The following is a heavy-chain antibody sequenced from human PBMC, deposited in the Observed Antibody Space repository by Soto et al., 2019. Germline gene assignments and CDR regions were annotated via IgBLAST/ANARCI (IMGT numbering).Heavy chain of an antibody. Sequence: GGSLRLSCATSGFSFNDYAMYWVRQAPGQGLEWVAIISSDGHHQFYLDNLRGRFTVSRDNSKNTLYLQMNSLRPEDTAVYYCSRGTYYPQSSGLHADYWGPGTVVTVSS. J-gene: IGHJ4*02. CDR1: GFSFNDYA. D-gene: IGHD3-22*01. CDR3: SRGTYYPQSSGLHADY. V-gene: IGHV3-30*03. CDR2: ISSDGHHQ.